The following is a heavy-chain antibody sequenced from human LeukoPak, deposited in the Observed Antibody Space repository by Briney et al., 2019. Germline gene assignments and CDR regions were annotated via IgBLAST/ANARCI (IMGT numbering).Heavy chain of an antibody. CDR1: GFTFSSYW. D-gene: IGHD3-3*01. V-gene: IGHV3-7*01. CDR2: IKGDGSET. Sequence: GGSLRLSCAASGFTFSSYWMTWVRQAPGKGLEWVADIKGDGSETSYVDSVKGRFTISRDNAENSLYLQMNSLRAEDTAVYYCARDLKALRFSEWLSGYGMDVWGQGTTVTVSS. CDR3: ARDLKALRFSEWLSGYGMDV. J-gene: IGHJ6*02.